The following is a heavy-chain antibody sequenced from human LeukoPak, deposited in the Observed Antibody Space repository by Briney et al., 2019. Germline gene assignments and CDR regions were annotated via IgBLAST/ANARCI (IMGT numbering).Heavy chain of an antibody. V-gene: IGHV1-18*01. D-gene: IGHD6-13*01. CDR2: ISAYNGNT. CDR3: ARVPWVYSSSWYDY. CDR1: GYTFTSYG. J-gene: IGHJ4*02. Sequence: ASVKVSCKASGYTFTSYGISWVRQAPGQGLEWMGWISAYNGNTNYAQKLQGRVTMTTDTSTSTAYMELRSLRSDDTAVYYCARVPWVYSSSWYDYWGQGTLVTVSS.